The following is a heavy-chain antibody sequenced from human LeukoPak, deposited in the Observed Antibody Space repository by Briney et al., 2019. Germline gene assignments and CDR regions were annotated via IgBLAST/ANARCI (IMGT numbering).Heavy chain of an antibody. D-gene: IGHD2-2*01. CDR3: AREVTRYCSSTSCYYFDY. V-gene: IGHV3-33*08. Sequence: PGGSLRLSCVASGFTFSNYYMHWVRQAPGKGLEWVAVIWYDGSNKYYADSVKGRFTISRDNSKHTLYLQINSLRPEDTAVYYCAREVTRYCSSTSCYYFDYWGQGTLVTVSS. CDR2: IWYDGSNK. J-gene: IGHJ4*02. CDR1: GFTFSNYY.